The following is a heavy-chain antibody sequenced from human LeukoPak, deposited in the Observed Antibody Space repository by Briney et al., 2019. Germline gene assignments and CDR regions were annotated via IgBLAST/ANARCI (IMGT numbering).Heavy chain of an antibody. CDR3: ARSTLRPPEDI. Sequence: SETLSLTCAVYGGSFSGYYWSWIRQPPGKGLEWIGEIYHSGSTNYNPSLKSRVTISVDKSKNQFSLKLSSVTAADTAVYYCARSTLRPPEDIWGQGTMVTVSS. CDR2: IYHSGST. CDR1: GGSFSGYY. J-gene: IGHJ3*02. D-gene: IGHD3-16*01. V-gene: IGHV4-34*01.